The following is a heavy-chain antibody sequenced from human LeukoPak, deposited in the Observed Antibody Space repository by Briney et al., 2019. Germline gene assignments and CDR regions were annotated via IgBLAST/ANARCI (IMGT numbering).Heavy chain of an antibody. D-gene: IGHD1/OR15-1a*01. V-gene: IGHV3-30*02. CDR2: IRYDGTIK. J-gene: IGHJ4*02. CDR3: AKEGTASKPSDLDY. Sequence: GGSLRLACAASGYTFTDYGMHWVRQAPGKGLEWLTFIRYDGTIKYYADSVKGRFTISRDNSKNTLYLQMNSLRPEDTAVYYCAKEGTASKPSDLDYWGRGTLVTVSS. CDR1: GYTFTDYG.